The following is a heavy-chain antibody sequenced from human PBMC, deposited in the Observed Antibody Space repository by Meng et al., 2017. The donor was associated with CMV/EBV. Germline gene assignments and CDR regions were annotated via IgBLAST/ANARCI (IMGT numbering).Heavy chain of an antibody. V-gene: IGHV1-58*01. Sequence: SAKVSCKASGFTFTSSAVQWVRQARGQRLEWIGWIVVGSGNTNYAQKFQERVTITRDMSTSTAYMELSSLRSEDTAVYYCAADSVDWTHCSSTSCYFDYYYGMDVWGQGTTVTVSS. CDR3: AADSVDWTHCSSTSCYFDYYYGMDV. J-gene: IGHJ6*02. CDR2: IVVGSGNT. CDR1: GFTFTSSA. D-gene: IGHD2-2*01.